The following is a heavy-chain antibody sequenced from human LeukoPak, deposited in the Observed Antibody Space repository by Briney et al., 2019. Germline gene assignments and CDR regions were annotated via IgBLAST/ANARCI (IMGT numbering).Heavy chain of an antibody. CDR3: ASAKYMIKWELLYFDY. J-gene: IGHJ4*02. CDR1: GFSFSGHW. V-gene: IGHV3-74*01. CDR2: ISPTGSTT. Sequence: HTGGSLRLSCTASGFSFSGHWMHWARQLPGKGLVWVSRISPTGSTTSYADSVKGRFTISRDNSKNTLYLQMNSLRAEDTAVYYCASAKYMIKWELLYFDYWGQGTLVTVSS. D-gene: IGHD1-26*01.